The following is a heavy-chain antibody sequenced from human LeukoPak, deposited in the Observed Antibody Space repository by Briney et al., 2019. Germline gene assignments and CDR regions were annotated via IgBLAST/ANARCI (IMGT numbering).Heavy chain of an antibody. CDR1: GFTFSSYP. J-gene: IGHJ4*02. CDR2: ITHNGGSI. D-gene: IGHD2-8*01. CDR3: ARGRYCSNGVCQYFDY. Sequence: GGSLRLSCAASGFTFSSYPLYWVRQAPGKGPEYVSAITHNGGSIYYANSVKGRFTISRDNSKNTLYLQMGSLRAEDMAVYYCARGRYCSNGVCQYFDYWGQGTLVTVSS. V-gene: IGHV3-64*01.